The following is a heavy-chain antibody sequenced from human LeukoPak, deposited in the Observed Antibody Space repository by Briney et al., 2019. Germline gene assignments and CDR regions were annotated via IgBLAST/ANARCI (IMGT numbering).Heavy chain of an antibody. D-gene: IGHD1-26*01. CDR2: VAYDGSNK. V-gene: IGHV3-30*04. CDR3: AKALLGGQCFDP. Sequence: GGSLRLSCTASGFTFSRYAMHWLRQAPGKGLEWVAVVAYDGSNKYPADSLKGRFTFSRDNSKNTVYLQMNSLRTEDTAIYFCAKALLGGQCFDPWGQGTLVTVSS. J-gene: IGHJ5*02. CDR1: GFTFSRYA.